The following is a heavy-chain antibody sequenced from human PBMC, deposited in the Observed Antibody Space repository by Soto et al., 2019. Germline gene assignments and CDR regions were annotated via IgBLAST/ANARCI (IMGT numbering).Heavy chain of an antibody. CDR3: ARGGGAWLLLPFDI. CDR1: GLTFSSSN. V-gene: IGHV3-48*02. D-gene: IGHD3-22*01. Sequence: PGGSLRLSCAASGLTFSSSNMNWVRQAPGKGLEWLSYISAASNTIYYAESVKGRFTVSRDNAQNSLYLQMNSLSDEDTAVYFCARGGGAWLLLPFDIWGQGTMVT. CDR2: ISAASNTI. J-gene: IGHJ3*02.